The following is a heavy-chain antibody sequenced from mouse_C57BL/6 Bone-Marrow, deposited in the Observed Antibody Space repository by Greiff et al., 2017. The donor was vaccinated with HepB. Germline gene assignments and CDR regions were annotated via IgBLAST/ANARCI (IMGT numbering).Heavy chain of an antibody. Sequence: EVKVIESGGGLVQPGGSLSLSCAASGFTFTDYYMSWVRQPPGKALEWLGFIRNKANGYTTEYSASVKGRFTISRDNSQSILYLQMNALRAEDSATYYWARYAGTRDYAMDYWGQGTSVTVSS. CDR3: ARYAGTRDYAMDY. J-gene: IGHJ4*01. CDR1: GFTFTDYY. D-gene: IGHD4-1*01. CDR2: IRNKANGYTT. V-gene: IGHV7-3*01.